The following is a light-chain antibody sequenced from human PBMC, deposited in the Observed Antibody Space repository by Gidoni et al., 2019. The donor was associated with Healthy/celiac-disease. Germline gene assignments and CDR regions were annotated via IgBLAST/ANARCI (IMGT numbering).Light chain of an antibody. J-gene: IGKJ1*01. V-gene: IGKV1-5*03. CDR3: QQYNSAT. CDR2: KAS. CDR1: QSISSW. Sequence: DIQMTQSPSTLSASVGDRVTITCRASQSISSWLAWYQQKPGKAPKLLIYKASSLESGVPSRFSGSGSGTEFTLTISSLQPDDFATYYCQQYNSATCGQGTKVEIK.